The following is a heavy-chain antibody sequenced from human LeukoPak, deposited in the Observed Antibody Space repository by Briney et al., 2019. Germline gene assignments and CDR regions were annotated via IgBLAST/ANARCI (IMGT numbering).Heavy chain of an antibody. Sequence: ASVKVSCKASGFTFNAYYIHWVRQAPGQGLEWMGWINPNTGDTNFAQKFQGRVATTRDTSLSTAYMDLSRLTPDDTAVYYCARDWPGISLHFDLWGRGTLITVSS. CDR1: GFTFNAYY. CDR3: ARDWPGISLHFDL. J-gene: IGHJ2*01. D-gene: IGHD2-15*01. V-gene: IGHV1-2*02. CDR2: INPNTGDT.